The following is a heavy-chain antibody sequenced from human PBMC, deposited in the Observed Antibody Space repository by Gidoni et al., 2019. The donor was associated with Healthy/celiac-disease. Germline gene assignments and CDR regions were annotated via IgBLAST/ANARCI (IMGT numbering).Heavy chain of an antibody. Sequence: QVQLQQWGAGLLKPSETLSLTCAVYGGSFSGYYWSWIRQHPGKGLEWIGEINHSGSTNYNPSLQSRVTISVDTAVYYCARGRSKENCSSTSCRLRFFDLWGRGTLVTVSS. CDR1: GGSFSGYY. D-gene: IGHD2-2*01. CDR3: FFDL. J-gene: IGHJ2*01. V-gene: IGHV4-34*01. CDR2: INHSGST.